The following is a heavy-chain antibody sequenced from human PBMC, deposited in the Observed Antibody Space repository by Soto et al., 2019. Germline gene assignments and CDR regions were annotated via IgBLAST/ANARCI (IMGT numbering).Heavy chain of an antibody. J-gene: IGHJ4*02. D-gene: IGHD3-3*01. CDR3: ANVSSIWSAGFFDS. Sequence: PGGSLRLSCTASGFTFSRHAMTWVRQAPGKGLEWVSGLSDSGGSIYYADSVKGRFTISRDNSMNTLYLQMNTLRAEDTAIYYCANVSSIWSAGFFDSLGQDTPVS. CDR2: LSDSGGSI. CDR1: GFTFSRHA. V-gene: IGHV3-23*01.